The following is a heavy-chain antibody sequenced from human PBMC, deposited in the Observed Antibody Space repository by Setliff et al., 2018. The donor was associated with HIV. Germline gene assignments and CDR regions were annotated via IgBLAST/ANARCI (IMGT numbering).Heavy chain of an antibody. J-gene: IGHJ3*01. V-gene: IGHV4-34*01. D-gene: IGHD2-15*01. CDR1: GASFSGYY. CDR3: ARDCSGGTCHSGGGYDTFDF. CDR2: INLSRST. Sequence: SETLSLTCAVYGASFSGYYWSWIRQPPGKGLEWIGEINLSRSTDYNPSLKSRVTISVDTSKNQFSLKLSSVTAADTAVYYCARDCSGGTCHSGGGYDTFDFWGQGTMVTVSS.